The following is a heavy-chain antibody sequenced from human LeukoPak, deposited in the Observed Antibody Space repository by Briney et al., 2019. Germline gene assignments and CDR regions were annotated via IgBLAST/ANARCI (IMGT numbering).Heavy chain of an antibody. CDR3: ARRSLSTIFGVVITYYYYYYMDV. V-gene: IGHV3-23*01. D-gene: IGHD3-3*01. CDR1: GFTFSSYA. J-gene: IGHJ6*03. Sequence: GGSLRLSCAASGFTFSSYAMSWVRQAPGKGLEWVSAISGSGGSTYYADSVKGRFTISRDNAKNSLYLQMNSLRAEDTAVYYCARRSLSTIFGVVITYYYYYYMDVWGKGTTVTVSS. CDR2: ISGSGGST.